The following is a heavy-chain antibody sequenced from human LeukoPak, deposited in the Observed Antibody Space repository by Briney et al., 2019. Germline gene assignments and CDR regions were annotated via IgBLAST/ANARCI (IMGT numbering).Heavy chain of an antibody. Sequence: GGSLRLSCAASGFTFSNAWMSWVRQAPGKGLEWVGRIRSKTDGGTTDYAAPVKGSFTISRDKSKNTLYLQMNSLKTEDTAVYYCTTLLWFGELLYHFDYWGQGTLVTVSS. J-gene: IGHJ4*02. D-gene: IGHD3-10*01. CDR1: GFTFSNAW. CDR3: TTLLWFGELLYHFDY. V-gene: IGHV3-15*01. CDR2: IRSKTDGGTT.